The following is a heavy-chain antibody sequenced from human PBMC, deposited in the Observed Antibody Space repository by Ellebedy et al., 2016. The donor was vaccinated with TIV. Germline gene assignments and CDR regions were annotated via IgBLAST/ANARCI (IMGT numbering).Heavy chain of an antibody. CDR1: GFTFSFYG. CDR3: AREGGSLHSKGAVFDY. J-gene: IGHJ4*02. V-gene: IGHV3-33*01. Sequence: GESLKISCAASGFTFSFYGMHWVRQAPGKGLDWVAVIWYDGSIENYADSVKGRFTVSRDSSKNTLYLQMDSLRADDTAVYYCAREGGSLHSKGAVFDYWGQGTLVTVSS. D-gene: IGHD2-15*01. CDR2: IWYDGSIE.